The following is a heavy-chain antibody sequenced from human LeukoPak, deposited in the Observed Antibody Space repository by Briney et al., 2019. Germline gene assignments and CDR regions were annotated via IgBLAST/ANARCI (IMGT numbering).Heavy chain of an antibody. J-gene: IGHJ3*02. Sequence: PGGSLRLSCAASGFTFSSYGMHWVRQAPGKGLEWVAVIWYDGSNKYYADSVKGRFTISRDNSKNTLYLQMNSLRAEDTAVYYCARDRLSGYSSFDIWGQGTMVTVSS. CDR2: IWYDGSNK. CDR1: GFTFSSYG. D-gene: IGHD5-18*01. CDR3: ARDRLSGYSSFDI. V-gene: IGHV3-33*01.